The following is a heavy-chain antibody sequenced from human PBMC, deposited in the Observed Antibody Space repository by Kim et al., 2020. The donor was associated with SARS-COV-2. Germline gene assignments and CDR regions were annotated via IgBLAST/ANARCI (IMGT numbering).Heavy chain of an antibody. CDR2: ISGSGGST. Sequence: GGSLRLSCAASGFTFSSYAMSWVRQAPGKGLEWVSAISGSGGSTYYADSVKGRFTISRDNSKNTLYLQMNSLRAEDTAVYYCAKDEWDTHHGNVNWFDPWGQGTLVTVSS. J-gene: IGHJ5*02. CDR3: AKDEWDTHHGNVNWFDP. CDR1: GFTFSSYA. D-gene: IGHD1-26*01. V-gene: IGHV3-23*01.